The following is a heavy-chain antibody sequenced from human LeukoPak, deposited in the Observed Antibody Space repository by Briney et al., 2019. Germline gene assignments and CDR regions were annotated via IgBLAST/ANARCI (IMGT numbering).Heavy chain of an antibody. D-gene: IGHD3-3*01. CDR2: INPNSGGT. V-gene: IGHV1-2*02. Sequence: EASVKVSCKASGYTFTGYYMHWVRQAPGQGLEWMGWINPNSGGTNYAQKFQGRVTMTRDTSISTAYMELSRLRSDDTAVYYCARAGGTWSGYWIFPWYYFDYWGQGTLVTVSS. J-gene: IGHJ4*02. CDR1: GYTFTGYY. CDR3: ARAGGTWSGYWIFPWYYFDY.